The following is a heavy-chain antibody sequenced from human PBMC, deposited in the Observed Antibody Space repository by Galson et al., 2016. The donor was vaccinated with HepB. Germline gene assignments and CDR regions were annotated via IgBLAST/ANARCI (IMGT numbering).Heavy chain of an antibody. CDR1: GGSISSRNYY. Sequence: SETLSLTCTVSGGSISSRNYYWGWIRQPPGKGLEWIGSIYYSGSSSYYNPSLKSRVTISVDTSKNQFSLKLSSVTAADTAVYYCARHDYDDYWFDYWGQGTLVTVSS. D-gene: IGHD4-17*01. CDR3: ARHDYDDYWFDY. CDR2: IYYSGSSS. V-gene: IGHV4-39*01. J-gene: IGHJ4*02.